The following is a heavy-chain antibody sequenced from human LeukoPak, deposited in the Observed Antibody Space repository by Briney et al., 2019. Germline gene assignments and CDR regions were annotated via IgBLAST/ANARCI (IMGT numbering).Heavy chain of an antibody. D-gene: IGHD1-20*01. Sequence: PGGSLRLSCAASGFTFSSYWMHWVRQAPGKGLVWVARINRDGSTTTYADSVKGRFTISRDNAKNTLCLQMNSLRAEDTAVYYCARDNWTYGLGWGQGTLVTVSS. V-gene: IGHV3-74*01. CDR3: ARDNWTYGLG. CDR2: INRDGSTT. J-gene: IGHJ4*02. CDR1: GFTFSSYW.